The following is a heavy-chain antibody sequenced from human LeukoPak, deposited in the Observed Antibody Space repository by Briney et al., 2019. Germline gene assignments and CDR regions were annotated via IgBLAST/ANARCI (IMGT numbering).Heavy chain of an antibody. D-gene: IGHD5-18*01. V-gene: IGHV4-59*01. CDR1: GGSISSYY. J-gene: IGHJ4*02. Sequence: PSGTLSLTCTVSGGSISSYYWSWIRQPPGKGLEWIGYIYYSGSTDYNPSLKSRVTISVDTSKNQFSLKLSSVTAADTAVYYCARADSYGQTIDYWGQGTLVTVSS. CDR3: ARADSYGQTIDY. CDR2: IYYSGST.